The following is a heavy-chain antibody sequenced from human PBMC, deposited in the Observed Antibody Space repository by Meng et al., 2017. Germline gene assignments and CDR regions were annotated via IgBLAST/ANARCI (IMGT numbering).Heavy chain of an antibody. CDR1: GFTFSSYE. Sequence: GESLKISCAASGFTFSSYEMNWVRQAPGKGLEWVSYISSSGSTIYYADSVKGRFTISRDNAKNSLYLQMNSLRAEDTAVYYCALAGVGGNIINYYYYGRDVWGQGTTVTVSS. V-gene: IGHV3-48*03. CDR2: ISSSGSTI. J-gene: IGHJ6*02. CDR3: ALAGVGGNIINYYYYGRDV. D-gene: IGHD4-23*01.